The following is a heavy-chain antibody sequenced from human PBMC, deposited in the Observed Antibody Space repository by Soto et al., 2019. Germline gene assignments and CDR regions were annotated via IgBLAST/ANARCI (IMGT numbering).Heavy chain of an antibody. J-gene: IGHJ4*02. CDR1: GFTFSSDA. Sequence: EVQLLESGGGLVQPGWSLRRSCAAYGFTFSSDAMSWFRQAPGKGLEWGSAISGSGGSTYYADSVKGRFTISRDNSKNTMYLQMNSLRAKDTAVYYCAEGGMVYLWGQGTLVTVSS. CDR3: AEGGMVYL. V-gene: IGHV3-23*01. D-gene: IGHD3-16*01. CDR2: ISGSGGST.